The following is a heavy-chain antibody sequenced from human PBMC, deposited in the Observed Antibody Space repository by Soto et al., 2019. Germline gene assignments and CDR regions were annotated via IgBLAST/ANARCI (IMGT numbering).Heavy chain of an antibody. D-gene: IGHD6-13*01. J-gene: IGHJ5*02. Sequence: QVQLVESGGGVVQPGRSLRLSCAASGFTFSSYGMHWVRQAPGKGLEWVAVISDDGSNKYYADSVKGRFTISRDNSKNTLYLQMNSLSAEAAAVYYWAKDPSRYSSSWPEGWFDPWGQGNLVTVSS. CDR2: ISDDGSNK. V-gene: IGHV3-30*18. CDR1: GFTFSSYG. CDR3: AKDPSRYSSSWPEGWFDP.